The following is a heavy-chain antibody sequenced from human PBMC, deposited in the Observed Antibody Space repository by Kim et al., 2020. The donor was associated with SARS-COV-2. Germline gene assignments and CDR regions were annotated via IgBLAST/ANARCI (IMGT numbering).Heavy chain of an antibody. CDR3: ARDRVQALIIAAAGMPIYYYYGMDV. D-gene: IGHD6-13*01. J-gene: IGHJ6*02. CDR1: GFTFSSYS. Sequence: GGSLRLSCAASGFTFSSYSMNWVRQAPGKGLEWVSSISSSSSYIYYADSVKGRFTISRDNAKNSLYLQMNSLRAEDTAVYYCARDRVQALIIAAAGMPIYYYYGMDVWGQGTTVTVSS. CDR2: ISSSSSYI. V-gene: IGHV3-21*01.